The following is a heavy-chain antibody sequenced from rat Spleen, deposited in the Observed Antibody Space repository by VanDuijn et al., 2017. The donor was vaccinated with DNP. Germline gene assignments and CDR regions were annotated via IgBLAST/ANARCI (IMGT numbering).Heavy chain of an antibody. Sequence: EVQLVETGGGLVQPGRSLKLSCATSGFTFGDYYMSWVRQAPTGGLEWVASITSSGGSTYYPDSVKGRFTISRDNAKNTLYLQMNSLRSEDTATYYCASNNYFDYWGQGVMVTVAS. CDR1: GFTFGDYY. CDR2: ITSSGGST. V-gene: IGHV5-25*01. J-gene: IGHJ2*01. CDR3: ASNNYFDY.